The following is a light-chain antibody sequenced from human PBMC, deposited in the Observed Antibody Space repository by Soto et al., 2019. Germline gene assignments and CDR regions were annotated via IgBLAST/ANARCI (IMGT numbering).Light chain of an antibody. CDR1: QSVGSN. CDR2: GAS. CDR3: QQYNNWPPYP. Sequence: EVVMTQSPATLSVSPGERATVSCRASQSVGSNLAWYQQKPGQAPRLLIYGASTRASGIPARFTGSGSGTEFTLTLSSLQSEDFAVYYCQQYNNWPPYPFGQGTNLDIK. J-gene: IGKJ2*01. V-gene: IGKV3D-15*01.